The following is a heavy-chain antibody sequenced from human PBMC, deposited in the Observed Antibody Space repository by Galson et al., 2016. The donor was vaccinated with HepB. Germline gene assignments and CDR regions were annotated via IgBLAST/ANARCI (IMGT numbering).Heavy chain of an antibody. D-gene: IGHD3-22*01. CDR3: ARAGDYYESSGYHYLYYFDY. J-gene: IGHJ4*02. V-gene: IGHV1-3*01. Sequence: SVKVSCKASGYTFTSYAMHWVRQAPGQRLEWMGWINAGNGNTKYSQKFQGRSTITRDTSASTAYMELSSLRSEDTAVYYCARAGDYYESSGYHYLYYFDYWGQGTLFTVSS. CDR1: GYTFTSYA. CDR2: INAGNGNT.